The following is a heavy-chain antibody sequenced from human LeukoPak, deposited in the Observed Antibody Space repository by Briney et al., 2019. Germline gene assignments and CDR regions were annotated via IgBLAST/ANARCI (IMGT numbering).Heavy chain of an antibody. J-gene: IGHJ4*02. D-gene: IGHD3-10*01. Sequence: SETLSLTCAVYGGSFSGYYWSWIRQPPGKGLEWIGEINHSGSTNYNPSLKSRVTISVDTSKNQFSLKLSSVTAADTAVYYCARGLGVRGVTVDYWGQGTLVTVSS. CDR1: GGSFSGYY. V-gene: IGHV4-34*01. CDR2: INHSGST. CDR3: ARGLGVRGVTVDY.